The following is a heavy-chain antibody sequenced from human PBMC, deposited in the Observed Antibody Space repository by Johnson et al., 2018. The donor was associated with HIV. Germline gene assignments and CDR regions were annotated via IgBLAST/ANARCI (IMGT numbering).Heavy chain of an antibody. D-gene: IGHD3-22*01. J-gene: IGHJ3*02. CDR1: AFTVSSNY. CDR3: ARERDDSSGYYYHDAFDI. V-gene: IGHV3-53*01. CDR2: IYSGGST. Sequence: VQLVESGGGLIQPGGSLRLSCAASAFTVSSNYMSWVRQAPGKGLEWVSVIYSGGSTHYADSVTGRFTLSRDNSKNTLYLQMNSLRAEDTAVYYCARERDDSSGYYYHDAFDIWGQGTMVTVSS.